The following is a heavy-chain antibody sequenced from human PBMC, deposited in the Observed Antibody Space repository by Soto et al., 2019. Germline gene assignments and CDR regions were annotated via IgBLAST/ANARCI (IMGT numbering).Heavy chain of an antibody. D-gene: IGHD4-4*01. CDR2: IIPIFGTA. CDR1: GGTFSSYA. CDR3: ARRTTVNPRDYYYYGMDV. J-gene: IGHJ6*02. Sequence: QVQLVQSGAEVKKPGSSVKVSCKASGGTFSSYAISWVRQAPGQGLEWMGGIIPIFGTANYAQKFQGSVTITADESTSTAYMELSSLRSEDTAVYYCARRTTVNPRDYYYYGMDVWGQGTTVTVSS. V-gene: IGHV1-69*01.